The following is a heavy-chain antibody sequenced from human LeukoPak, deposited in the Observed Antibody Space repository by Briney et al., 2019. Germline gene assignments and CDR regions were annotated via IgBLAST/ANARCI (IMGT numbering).Heavy chain of an antibody. V-gene: IGHV4-30-4*01. D-gene: IGHD4-17*01. Sequence: SGTLSLTCAVSGGSISSSNWWSWIRQPPGKGLEWIGYIYYSGSTYYNPSLKSRVTISVDTSKNQFSLKLSSVTAADTAVYYCARDTTVDAFDIWGQGTMVTVSS. CDR3: ARDTTVDAFDI. J-gene: IGHJ3*02. CDR2: IYYSGST. CDR1: GGSISSSNW.